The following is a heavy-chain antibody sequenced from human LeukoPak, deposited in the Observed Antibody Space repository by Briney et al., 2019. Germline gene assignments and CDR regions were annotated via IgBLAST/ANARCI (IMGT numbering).Heavy chain of an antibody. CDR1: GYTFTSYY. Sequence: ASVKVSCKASGYTFTSYYMHWVRQAPGQGLEWMGWINPNSGGTNYAQKFQGWVTMTRDTSISTAYMELSRLRSDDTAVYYCARSDSRQQLVHYYYGMDVWGQGTTVTVSS. CDR2: INPNSGGT. J-gene: IGHJ6*02. D-gene: IGHD6-13*01. CDR3: ARSDSRQQLVHYYYGMDV. V-gene: IGHV1-2*04.